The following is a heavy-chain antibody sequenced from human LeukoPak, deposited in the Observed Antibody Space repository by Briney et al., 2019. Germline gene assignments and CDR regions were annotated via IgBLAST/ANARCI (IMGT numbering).Heavy chain of an antibody. CDR2: VYYTGST. CDR1: GGSIGSYY. J-gene: IGHJ4*02. CDR3: ARANDYDSSGYYLDY. Sequence: SETLSLTCTVSGGSIGSYYWSWVRQPPGKGLEWIGFVYYTGSTNYSPSLKSRVTISVDTSKNQFSLKLRSVTAADTAVYYCARANDYDSSGYYLDYWGQGTLVTVSS. V-gene: IGHV4-59*01. D-gene: IGHD3-22*01.